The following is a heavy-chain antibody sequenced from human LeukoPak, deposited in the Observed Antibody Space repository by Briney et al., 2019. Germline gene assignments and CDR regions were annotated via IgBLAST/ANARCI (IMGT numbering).Heavy chain of an antibody. D-gene: IGHD6-19*01. V-gene: IGHV1-18*01. J-gene: IGHJ3*02. CDR2: TSPYNCNA. CDR3: AREGREYAAWGYSSYKGAFDI. CDR1: GYTFTSYG. Sequence: ASVKVSCKASGYTFTSYGLSWVRQAPGQGLEFMGWTSPYNCNAKYAQNFHGRVTMTTDTSTSTAYMELSSLRSEDTAVYYCAREGREYAAWGYSSYKGAFDIWGQGTMVTVSS.